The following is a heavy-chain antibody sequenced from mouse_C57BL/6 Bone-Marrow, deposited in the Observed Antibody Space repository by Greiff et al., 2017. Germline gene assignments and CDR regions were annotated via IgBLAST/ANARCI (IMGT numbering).Heavy chain of an antibody. Sequence: EVQVVESGAELVRPGASVKLSCTASGFNIKDDYMHWVKQRPEQGLEWIGWIDPENGDTEYASKFQGKATITADTSSNTAYLQLSSLTSEDTAVYYCTTLPYYYGFAYWGQGTLVTVSA. V-gene: IGHV14-4*01. CDR3: TTLPYYYGFAY. CDR1: GFNIKDDY. D-gene: IGHD1-1*01. J-gene: IGHJ3*01. CDR2: IDPENGDT.